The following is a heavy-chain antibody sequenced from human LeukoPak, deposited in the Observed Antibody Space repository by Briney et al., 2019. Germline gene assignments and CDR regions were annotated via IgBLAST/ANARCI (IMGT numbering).Heavy chain of an antibody. J-gene: IGHJ6*02. CDR1: GFTFSSYA. V-gene: IGHV3-23*01. CDR3: ARDGLLWFGESYYGMDV. CDR2: ISGSGGST. Sequence: PGGSLRLSCAASGFTFSSYAMSWVRQAPGKGLEWVSAISGSGGSTYYADSVKGRFTISRDNSKNTLYLQMNSLRAEDTAVYYCARDGLLWFGESYYGMDVWGQGTTVTVSS. D-gene: IGHD3-10*01.